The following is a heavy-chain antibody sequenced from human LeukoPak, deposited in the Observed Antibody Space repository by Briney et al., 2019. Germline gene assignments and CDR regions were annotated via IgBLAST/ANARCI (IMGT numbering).Heavy chain of an antibody. CDR1: GFTFTTSA. Sequence: GASVKVSCKASGFTFTTSAMQWVRQARGQRLEWIGWIVVDTGYTNYAQTFQERPTITRDMSTSTAYMDLSSLRSEDTAVYYCAADLMPHTGYAYGMGVWGQGTTVTVSS. D-gene: IGHD5-12*01. CDR3: AADLMPHTGYAYGMGV. CDR2: IVVDTGYT. V-gene: IGHV1-58*02. J-gene: IGHJ6*02.